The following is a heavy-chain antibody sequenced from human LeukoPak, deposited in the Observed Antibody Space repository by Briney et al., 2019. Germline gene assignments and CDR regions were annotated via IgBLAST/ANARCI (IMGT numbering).Heavy chain of an antibody. CDR2: INHSGST. J-gene: IGHJ4*02. V-gene: IGHV4-39*07. CDR1: GDSISSSSSY. CDR3: ARDGEYYYGSARYFDY. Sequence: KPSETLSLTCTVSGDSISSSSSYWGWIRQAPGKGLEWIGEINHSGSTNYNPSLKSRVTISVDTSKNQFSLKLSSVTAADTAVYYCARDGEYYYGSARYFDYWGQGTLVTVSS. D-gene: IGHD3-10*01.